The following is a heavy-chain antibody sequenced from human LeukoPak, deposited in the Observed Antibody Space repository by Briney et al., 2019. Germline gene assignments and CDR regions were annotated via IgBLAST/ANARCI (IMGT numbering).Heavy chain of an antibody. Sequence: SETLSLTCAVYGGSFSGYYWGWIRQPPGKGLEWIGEINHSGSTNYNPSLKSRVTISVDTSKNQFSLKLSSVTAADTAVYYCARIRKTWIQTFDYWGQGTLVTVSS. D-gene: IGHD5-18*01. J-gene: IGHJ4*02. CDR1: GGSFSGYY. CDR3: ARIRKTWIQTFDY. V-gene: IGHV4-34*01. CDR2: INHSGST.